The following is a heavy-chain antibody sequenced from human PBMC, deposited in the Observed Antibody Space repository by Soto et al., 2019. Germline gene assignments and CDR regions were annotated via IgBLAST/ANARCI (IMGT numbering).Heavy chain of an antibody. CDR3: ARPSGTAANGGYYYYYYGMDV. D-gene: IGHD1-1*01. CDR1: GFTFSSYG. Sequence: QTGGSLRLSCAASGFTFSSYGMHWVRQAPGKGLEWVAVIWYDGSNKYYADSVKGRFTISRDNSKNTLYLQMNSLRAEDTAVYYCARPSGTAANGGYYYYYYGMDVWGQGTTVTVSS. J-gene: IGHJ6*02. V-gene: IGHV3-33*01. CDR2: IWYDGSNK.